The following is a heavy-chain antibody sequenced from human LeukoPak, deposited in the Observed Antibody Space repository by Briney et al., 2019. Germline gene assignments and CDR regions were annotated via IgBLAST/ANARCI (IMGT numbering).Heavy chain of an antibody. Sequence: GALRLSRAASGFTVSSHYISLGRQAPGEGLEGVSVIYSGGSTYYADSVKGRFTISRDNSKNTLYLQMNSLRAEDTAVYYCARDLGYSSGWYGPSDYWGQGTLVTVSS. CDR3: ARDLGYSSGWYGPSDY. CDR2: IYSGGST. D-gene: IGHD6-19*01. J-gene: IGHJ4*02. V-gene: IGHV3-66*01. CDR1: GFTVSSHY.